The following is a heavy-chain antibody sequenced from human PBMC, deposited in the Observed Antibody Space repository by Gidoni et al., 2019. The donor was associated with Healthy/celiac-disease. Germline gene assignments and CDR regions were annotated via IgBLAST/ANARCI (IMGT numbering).Heavy chain of an antibody. V-gene: IGHV3-66*01. D-gene: IGHD5-18*01. CDR1: GFTVSSNY. CDR2: IYSGGST. J-gene: IGHJ4*02. CDR3: ARDPEYSYGPLGY. Sequence: EVQLVESGGGLVQPGGSLSLSCAASGFTVSSNYMSWVRQAPGKGLEWVSVIYSGGSTYYADSVKGRFTISRDNSKNTLYLQMNSLRAEDTAVYYCARDPEYSYGPLGYWGQGTLVTVSS.